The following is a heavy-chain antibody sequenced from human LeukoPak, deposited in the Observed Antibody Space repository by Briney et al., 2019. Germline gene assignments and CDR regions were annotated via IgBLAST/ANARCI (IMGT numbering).Heavy chain of an antibody. J-gene: IGHJ4*02. CDR1: GFTFSDYY. CDR3: ARVQGGILGMALDY. CDR2: ISSSGSII. V-gene: IGHV3-11*01. Sequence: GGSLRLSCAASGFTFSDYYMSWIRRAPGKGLEWVSHISSSGSIIYYADSVKGRFTISRDNAKNSLCLQMHSLRAEDTAVYYCARVQGGILGMALDYWGQGTLVTVSS. D-gene: IGHD5-24*01.